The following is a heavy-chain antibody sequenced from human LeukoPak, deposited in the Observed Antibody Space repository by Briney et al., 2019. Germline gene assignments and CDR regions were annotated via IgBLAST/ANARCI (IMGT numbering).Heavy chain of an antibody. CDR2: INHSGST. CDR3: AGLYYYGSGSSFDY. D-gene: IGHD3-10*01. V-gene: IGHV4-34*01. Sequence: SSETLSLTCAVYGGSFSGYYWSWIRQPPGKGLEWIGEINHSGSTNYNPSLKSRVTMSVDTSKNQFSLKLSSVTAADTAVYYCAGLYYYGSGSSFDYWGQGTLVTVSS. J-gene: IGHJ4*02. CDR1: GGSFSGYY.